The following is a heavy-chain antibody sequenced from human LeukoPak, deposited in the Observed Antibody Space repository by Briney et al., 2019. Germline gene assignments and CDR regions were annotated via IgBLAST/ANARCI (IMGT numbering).Heavy chain of an antibody. CDR1: GGTFTSHA. CDR2: IIPIYGSP. Sequence: GASVKVSCKASGGTFTSHAITWVRQAPGQGLEWMAGIIPIYGSPSYAQRFQGRVTITSDESARTVYMELSSLRSEDTAVYYCAGFFYDNSHDAFDLWGQGTMVTVSS. V-gene: IGHV1-69*13. J-gene: IGHJ3*01. D-gene: IGHD3-22*01. CDR3: AGFFYDNSHDAFDL.